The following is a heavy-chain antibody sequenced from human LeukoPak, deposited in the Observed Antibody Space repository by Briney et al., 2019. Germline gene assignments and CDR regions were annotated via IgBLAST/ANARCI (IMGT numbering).Heavy chain of an antibody. D-gene: IGHD3-16*02. CDR3: ARHIGGGIEDMDV. V-gene: IGHV4-59*08. Sequence: PSETLSLTCTVSGGSIGTYYWSWIRQSPGKGLEWIGYIYVTGTRYNPYLQSRVTISVDRFRNQFFLKMSSVTAADTAVYYCARHIGGGIEDMDVWGKGTKVIVYS. CDR1: GGSIGTYY. CDR2: IYVTGT. J-gene: IGHJ6*03.